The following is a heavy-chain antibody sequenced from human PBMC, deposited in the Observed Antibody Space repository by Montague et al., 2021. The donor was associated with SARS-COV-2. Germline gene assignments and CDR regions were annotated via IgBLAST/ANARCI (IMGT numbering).Heavy chain of an antibody. CDR2: YYSGST. CDR3: ARQGGSNYGWFDP. J-gene: IGHJ5*02. CDR1: GASINSRY. V-gene: IGHV4-59*08. D-gene: IGHD1-26*01. Sequence: SETLSLTCTVSGASINSRYWSWIRQPPGKGLEWIGYYYSGSTRYNPSLQSRVTISVDTSNNQFSVKVTSVTAADTAVYYCARQGGSNYGWFDPWGQGTLVTVSS.